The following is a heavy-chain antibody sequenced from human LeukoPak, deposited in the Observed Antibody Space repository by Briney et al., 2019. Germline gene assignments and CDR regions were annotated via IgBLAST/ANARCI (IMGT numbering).Heavy chain of an antibody. Sequence: SETLSLTCTVAGGSISSSSYYWGWIRQPPGKGLEWIGSIYYSGSTYYNPSLKSRVTISVDTSKNQFSLKLSSVTAADTAVYYCARHVYSGSFDVWGQGTTVTVSS. CDR2: IYYSGST. CDR3: ARHVYSGSFDV. D-gene: IGHD5-12*01. CDR1: GGSISSSSYY. J-gene: IGHJ6*02. V-gene: IGHV4-39*01.